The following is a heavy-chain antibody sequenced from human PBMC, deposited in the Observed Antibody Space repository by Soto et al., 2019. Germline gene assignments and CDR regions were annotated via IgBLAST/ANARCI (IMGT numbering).Heavy chain of an antibody. CDR3: AKDYSSGWYDYYYYGMDV. D-gene: IGHD6-19*01. J-gene: IGHJ6*02. CDR2: ISGSGGST. CDR1: GFTFSSYA. V-gene: IGHV3-23*01. Sequence: GGSLRLSCAASGFTFSSYAMSWVRQAPGKGLEWVSAISGSGGSTYYADSVKGRFTISRDNSKNTLYLQMNSLRAEDTAVYYCAKDYSSGWYDYYYYGMDVWGQGTTVTVSS.